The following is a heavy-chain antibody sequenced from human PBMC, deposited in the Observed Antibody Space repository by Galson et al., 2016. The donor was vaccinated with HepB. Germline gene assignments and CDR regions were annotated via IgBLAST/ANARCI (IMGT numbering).Heavy chain of an antibody. CDR2: IKQDGGEK. Sequence: SLRLSCAASGFTFSNHWMTWVRQAPGKGLEWVANIKQDGGEKYYVDSVKGRFTISRDNAKNSLYLQMSNLRAEDTAVYYWAGGAGAGYWGQGTLVTVSS. J-gene: IGHJ4*02. D-gene: IGHD3-10*01. CDR3: AGGAGAGY. CDR1: GFTFSNHW. V-gene: IGHV3-7*03.